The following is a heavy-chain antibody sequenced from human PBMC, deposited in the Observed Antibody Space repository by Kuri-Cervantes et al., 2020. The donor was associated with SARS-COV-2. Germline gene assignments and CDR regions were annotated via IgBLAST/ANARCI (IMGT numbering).Heavy chain of an antibody. V-gene: IGHV4-61*05. CDR1: GGSISSSSYY. CDR3: AKQGSSGWYLGY. J-gene: IGHJ4*02. Sequence: SETLSLTCTVSGGSISSSSYYWSWIRQPPGRRLEWIGYIYYSGSTNYNPSLKSRVTISVDTSKNQFSLKLGSVTTADTAVYYCAKQGSSGWYLGYWGQGTLVTVSS. D-gene: IGHD6-19*01. CDR2: IYYSGST.